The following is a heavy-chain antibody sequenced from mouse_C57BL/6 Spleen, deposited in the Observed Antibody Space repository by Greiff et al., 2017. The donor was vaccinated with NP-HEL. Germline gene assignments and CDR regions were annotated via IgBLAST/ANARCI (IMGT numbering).Heavy chain of an antibody. CDR2: IWRGGST. V-gene: IGHV2-5*01. D-gene: IGHD1-1*01. J-gene: IGHJ4*01. CDR1: GFSLTSYG. Sequence: QVQMQQSGPGLVQPSQSLSITCTVSGFSLTSYGVHWVRQSPGKGLEWLGVIWRGGSTDYNAAFMSRLSITKDNSKSQVFFKMNSLQADDTAIYYCAKNENYGSSWNYAMDYWGQGTSVTVSS. CDR3: AKNENYGSSWNYAMDY.